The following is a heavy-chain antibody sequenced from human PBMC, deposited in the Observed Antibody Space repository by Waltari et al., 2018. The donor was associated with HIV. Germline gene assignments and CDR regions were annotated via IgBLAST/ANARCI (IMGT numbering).Heavy chain of an antibody. CDR2: VSYSGRT. D-gene: IGHD3-3*01. Sequence: QLQLQESGPGLVKPSETLSLTCTVSGGSISSNTYYWGWIRQPPGKGLEWIGSVSYSGRTYYNPPRTSQVTISWDTSKNQLSRKLNSVTAADTAVYYCATYADFWSGYSERHSYEYGINVWGQGTTVTVSS. V-gene: IGHV4-39*01. CDR3: ATYADFWSGYSERHSYEYGINV. J-gene: IGHJ6*02. CDR1: GGSISSNTYY.